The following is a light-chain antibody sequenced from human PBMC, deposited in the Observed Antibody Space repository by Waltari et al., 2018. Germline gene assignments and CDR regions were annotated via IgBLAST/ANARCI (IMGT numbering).Light chain of an antibody. J-gene: IGLJ3*02. CDR3: GTWDSSLSAGV. Sequence: QSVLTQPPPVSAAPGQTATISCSVRSSHLGKNLLSWYQQLPGTAPKLLIYENNKRPSGIPDRFSGSKSGTSATLGITGLQTGDEADYYCGTWDSSLSAGVFGGGTKLTVL. CDR1: SSHLGKNL. CDR2: ENN. V-gene: IGLV1-51*02.